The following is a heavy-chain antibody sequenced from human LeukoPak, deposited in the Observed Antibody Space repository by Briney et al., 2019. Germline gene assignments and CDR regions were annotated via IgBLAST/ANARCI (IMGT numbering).Heavy chain of an antibody. V-gene: IGHV6-1*01. J-gene: IGHJ4*02. D-gene: IGHD3-3*01. Sequence: SQTLSLTCAISGDSVSSNSAAWNWIRQSPSRGLEWLGRTYYRSKWYNDYAVSVKSRITINPDTSKNQFSLKLSSVTAADTAVYYCARGLYYDFWSGYWPSPNIKYYFDYWGQGTLVTVSS. CDR3: ARGLYYDFWSGYWPSPNIKYYFDY. CDR2: TYYRSKWYN. CDR1: GDSVSSNSAA.